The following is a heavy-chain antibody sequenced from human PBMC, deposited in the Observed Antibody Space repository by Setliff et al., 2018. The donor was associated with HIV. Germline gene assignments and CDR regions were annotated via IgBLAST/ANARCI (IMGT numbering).Heavy chain of an antibody. Sequence: GASVKVSCKASGYSFTTYALHWVRQAPGQGLEWVGWIGAGGHQTKYSEKFQDRVTITTDTSASTAYLQLSALRSEDTAVFYCAIGGGDGHPTWVYWGLGTLVTVSS. CDR3: AIGGGDGHPTWVY. J-gene: IGHJ4*02. CDR2: IGAGGHQT. CDR1: GYSFTTYA. D-gene: IGHD3-16*01. V-gene: IGHV1-3*01.